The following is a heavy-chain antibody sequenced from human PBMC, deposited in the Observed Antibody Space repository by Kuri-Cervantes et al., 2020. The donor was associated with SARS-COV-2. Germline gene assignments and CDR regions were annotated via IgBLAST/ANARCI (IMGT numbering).Heavy chain of an antibody. Sequence: KVSCKASGYTFTSYEINWVRQATGQGLEWMGIIYTGDSDTRYSPSFQGQVTISADKSISTAYLQWSSLKASDTAMYYCARLSSSWYPPFDYWGQGTLVTVSS. CDR2: IYTGDSDT. D-gene: IGHD6-13*01. CDR3: ARLSSSWYPPFDY. CDR1: GYTFTSYE. V-gene: IGHV5-51*01. J-gene: IGHJ4*02.